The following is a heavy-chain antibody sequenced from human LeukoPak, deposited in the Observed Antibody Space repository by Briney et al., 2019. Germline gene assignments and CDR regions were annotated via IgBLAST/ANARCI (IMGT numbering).Heavy chain of an antibody. Sequence: GGSLRLSCAVSGFTPTNHGVSWVRQAPGKGLEWVSIITGTGGKYYGDSVKGRFVLSRDNFKNTVYMQMSSLRAEDTATYYCAKDYCRDGNCPFPFLGSWGQGTLVTVSS. CDR2: ITGTGGK. J-gene: IGHJ4*02. V-gene: IGHV3-23*01. D-gene: IGHD2-15*01. CDR1: GFTPTNHG. CDR3: AKDYCRDGNCPFPFLGS.